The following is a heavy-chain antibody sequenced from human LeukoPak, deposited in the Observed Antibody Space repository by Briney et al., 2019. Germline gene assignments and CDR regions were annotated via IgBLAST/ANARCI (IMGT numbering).Heavy chain of an antibody. CDR2: ISYDGGNK. V-gene: IGHV3-30-3*01. Sequence: ETGTSLRLSCTASGFTFSSYAMHWVRLAPGKGLEWVAVISYDGGNKYYADSVKGRFTISRDNSMNTLYLQMNSLRAEDTAVYYCAEGGWYGGGQDAFDFWGQGTMVTVSS. CDR1: GFTFSSYA. J-gene: IGHJ3*01. CDR3: AEGGWYGGGQDAFDF. D-gene: IGHD6-19*01.